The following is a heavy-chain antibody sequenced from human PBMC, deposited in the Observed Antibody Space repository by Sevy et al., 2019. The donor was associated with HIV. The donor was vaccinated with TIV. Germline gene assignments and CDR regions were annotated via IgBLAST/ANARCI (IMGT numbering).Heavy chain of an antibody. CDR3: AREKGGIFGVVAGQFDS. CDR1: GYSFTNHA. Sequence: ASVKVSCKASGYSFTNHAIQWVRQAPGQGLEWMGWIKADNGNIKYSQKFQDRLTITRDTSATTAYMELRSLRPEDTALYFCAREKGGIFGVVAGQFDSWGQGTLVTVSS. D-gene: IGHD3-3*01. V-gene: IGHV1-3*01. J-gene: IGHJ4*02. CDR2: IKADNGNI.